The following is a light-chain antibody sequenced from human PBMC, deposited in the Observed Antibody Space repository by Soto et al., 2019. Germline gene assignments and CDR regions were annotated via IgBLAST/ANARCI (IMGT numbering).Light chain of an antibody. CDR2: ATS. Sequence: DIQMTQSPSSLSAFVGDRVTITCRASQSISNYLNWYQQKPGKAPKLLIYATSTLQSGVPSRFSGSGSGTDFTLTISSLQPEDFATYYCQQSYSSPDTFGQGTKLEIK. V-gene: IGKV1-39*01. CDR1: QSISNY. J-gene: IGKJ2*01. CDR3: QQSYSSPDT.